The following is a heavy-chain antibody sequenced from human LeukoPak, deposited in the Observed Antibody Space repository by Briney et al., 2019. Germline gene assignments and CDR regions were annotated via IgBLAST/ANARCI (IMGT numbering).Heavy chain of an antibody. J-gene: IGHJ3*02. CDR1: GGSISSGGYY. D-gene: IGHD3-22*01. Sequence: PSETLSLTCTVSGGSISSGGYYWSWIRQHPGKGLEWIGYIYYSGSTYYSPSLKSRATISVDTSKNQFSLKLSSVTAADTAVYYCASRNKQEYFDSSDDAFDIWGQGTKVTVSP. CDR3: ASRNKQEYFDSSDDAFDI. CDR2: IYYSGST. V-gene: IGHV4-31*03.